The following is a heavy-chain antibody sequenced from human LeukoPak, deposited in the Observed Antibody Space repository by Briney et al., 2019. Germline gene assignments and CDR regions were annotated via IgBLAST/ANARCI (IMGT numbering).Heavy chain of an antibody. V-gene: IGHV3-13*01. D-gene: IGHD6-19*01. Sequence: GGSLRLSCAASRFTFSSYDMHWVRQPTGKGLEWVSAIGTAGDTYYPGSVKGRFTISRENAKNSLYLQMNSLRDGDTAVYYCARGHYSSGWYNIDYWGQGTLVTVSS. J-gene: IGHJ4*02. CDR1: RFTFSSYD. CDR2: IGTAGDT. CDR3: ARGHYSSGWYNIDY.